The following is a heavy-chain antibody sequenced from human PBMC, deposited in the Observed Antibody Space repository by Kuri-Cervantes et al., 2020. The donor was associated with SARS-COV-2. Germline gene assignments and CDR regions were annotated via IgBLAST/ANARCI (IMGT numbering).Heavy chain of an antibody. CDR2: INGDSTVI. Sequence: GGSLRPSCAVSGFTFNVQYMSWIRQAPGRGLEWVSHINGDSTVIEYADSVKGRFIISRDNAKKSLYLQMNSLRAEDTAVYYCANDTNRIHYWGQGALVTVSS. CDR3: ANDTNRIHY. V-gene: IGHV3-11*01. D-gene: IGHD3-9*01. CDR1: GFTFNVQY. J-gene: IGHJ4*02.